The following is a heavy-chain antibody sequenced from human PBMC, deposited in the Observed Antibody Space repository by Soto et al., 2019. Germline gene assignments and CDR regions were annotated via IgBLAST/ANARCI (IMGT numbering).Heavy chain of an antibody. Sequence: QLQLQESGPGLVKPSETLSLTCTVSGGSISNNYGSWIRQPPGKGLEWIGYIYYSGSTNYNPSLKSRVTISVDTSKTQFSLKLSSVTAADTAVYYCARGGSSSEPIDYWGQGTLVTVSS. D-gene: IGHD6-13*01. CDR3: ARGGSSSEPIDY. CDR2: IYYSGST. J-gene: IGHJ4*02. V-gene: IGHV4-59*01. CDR1: GGSISNNY.